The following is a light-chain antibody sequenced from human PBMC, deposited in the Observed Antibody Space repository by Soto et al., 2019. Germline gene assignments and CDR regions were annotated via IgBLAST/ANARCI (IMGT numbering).Light chain of an antibody. CDR3: QKYNSAPRT. Sequence: DIQMTQSPSSLSASVGDRVTITCRASQGISNYLAWYQQKPGRVPTLLIYAASTLQSGVQSRFSGSGSGTDFTLTISSLQPEDVGVYYCQKYNSAPRTFGQGTKVEIK. J-gene: IGKJ1*01. CDR2: AAS. V-gene: IGKV1-27*01. CDR1: QGISNY.